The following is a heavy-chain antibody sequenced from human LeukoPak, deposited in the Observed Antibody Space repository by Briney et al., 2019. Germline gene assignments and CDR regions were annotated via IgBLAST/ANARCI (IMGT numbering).Heavy chain of an antibody. J-gene: IGHJ5*02. V-gene: IGHV4-39*01. D-gene: IGHD3-22*01. CDR2: IYYSGSI. CDR3: ARRTSNGYYYWFAP. CDR1: GGSISSSSYY. Sequence: PSETLSLTCTVSGGSISSSSYYWGWIRQPPGKGLEWIGNIYYSGSIYYNPSLESRVTIFVDTPKNQFTLNLSSVTAADTAVYYCARRTSNGYYYWFAPWGQEPWSPSPQ.